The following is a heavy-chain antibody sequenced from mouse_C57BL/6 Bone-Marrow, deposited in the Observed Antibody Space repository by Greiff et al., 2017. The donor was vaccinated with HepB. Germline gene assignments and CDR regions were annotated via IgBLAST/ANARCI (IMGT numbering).Heavy chain of an antibody. CDR1: GFSLTSYG. CDR2: IWSGGST. CDR3: ARKGGYYSNSYYYAMDY. Sequence: VKLVESGPGLVQPSQSLSITCTVSGFSLTSYGVHWVRQSPGKGLEWLGVIWSGGSTDYNAAFISRLSISKDNSKSQVFFKMNSLQADDTAIYYCARKGGYYSNSYYYAMDYWGQGTSVTVSS. D-gene: IGHD2-5*01. J-gene: IGHJ4*01. V-gene: IGHV2-2*01.